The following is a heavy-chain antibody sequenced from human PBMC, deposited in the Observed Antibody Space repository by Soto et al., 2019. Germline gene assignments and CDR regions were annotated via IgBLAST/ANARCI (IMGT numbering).Heavy chain of an antibody. CDR3: ARDDTIGYCSGGSCYHSRAFDY. CDR2: ISSSGSTI. Sequence: GGSLRLSCAASGFTFSSYEMNWVRQAPGKGLEWVSYISSSGSTIYYAGSVKGRFTISRDNAKNSLYLQMNSLRAEDTAVYYCARDDTIGYCSGGSCYHSRAFDYWGQGTLVIVSS. V-gene: IGHV3-48*03. J-gene: IGHJ4*02. CDR1: GFTFSSYE. D-gene: IGHD2-15*01.